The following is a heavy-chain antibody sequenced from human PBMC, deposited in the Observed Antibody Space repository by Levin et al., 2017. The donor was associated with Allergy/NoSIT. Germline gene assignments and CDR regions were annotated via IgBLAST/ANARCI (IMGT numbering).Heavy chain of an antibody. CDR1: GGSFSGYY. Sequence: SETLSLTCAVYGGSFSGYYWSWIRQPPGKGLEWIGEINHSGSTNYNPSLKSRVTISVDTSKNQFSLKLSSVTAADTAVYYCARRLTRAFDSWGQGTMVTVSS. CDR2: INHSGST. J-gene: IGHJ3*02. V-gene: IGHV4-34*01. CDR3: ARRLTRAFDS.